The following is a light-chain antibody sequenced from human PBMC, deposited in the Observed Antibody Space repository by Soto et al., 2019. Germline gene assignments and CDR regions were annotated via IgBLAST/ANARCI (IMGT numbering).Light chain of an antibody. V-gene: IGKV3-11*01. CDR1: QSVSSY. CDR3: PHYDTLS. CDR2: DAS. J-gene: IGKJ5*01. Sequence: EIVLTQSPATLSLSPGERATLSCRASQSVSSYLAWYQQKPGQAPRLLIYDASNRATGIPARFSGSGSGTDFTLTISRLEPEDFAVYYCPHYDTLSFGQGTRLEI.